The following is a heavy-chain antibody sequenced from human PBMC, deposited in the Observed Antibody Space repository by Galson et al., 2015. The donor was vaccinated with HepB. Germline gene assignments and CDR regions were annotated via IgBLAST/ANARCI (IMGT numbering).Heavy chain of an antibody. Sequence: LVKPTQTLSLTCTVSGGSISSSSYYWGWIRQPPGKGLEWIGSIYYSGSTYYNPSLKSRVTIPVDTSKNQFSLKLSSVTAADTAVYYCARHLRGYYYDNTFLRAGTNWFDPWGQGTLVTVSS. CDR3: ARHLRGYYYDNTFLRAGTNWFDP. D-gene: IGHD3-22*01. J-gene: IGHJ5*02. CDR1: GGSISSSSYY. CDR2: IYYSGST. V-gene: IGHV4-39*01.